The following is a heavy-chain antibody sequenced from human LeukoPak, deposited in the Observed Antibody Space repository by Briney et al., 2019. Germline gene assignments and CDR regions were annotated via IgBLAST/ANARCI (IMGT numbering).Heavy chain of an antibody. V-gene: IGHV3-23*01. J-gene: IGHJ4*02. CDR1: GFTFSSYA. CDR2: ITGSSGKT. D-gene: IGHD3-10*01. Sequence: PGGSLRLSCAASGFTFSSYAMSWVRQAPGKGLEWVSLITGSSGKTYHADSVKGRFTISRDNSKSTLDLQMDSLRAEDTAVYYCAREKDGLFEYWGQGTLVTVSS. CDR3: AREKDGLFEY.